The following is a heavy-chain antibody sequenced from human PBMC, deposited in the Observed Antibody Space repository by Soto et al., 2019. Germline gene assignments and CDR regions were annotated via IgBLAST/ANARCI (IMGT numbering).Heavy chain of an antibody. CDR3: ARDLAEGGPLNYYMDV. J-gene: IGHJ6*03. CDR2: IYYSGST. CDR1: GGSISSYY. D-gene: IGHD2-15*01. V-gene: IGHV4-59*01. Sequence: SETLSLTCTVSGGSISSYYWSWIRQPPGKGLEWIGYIYYSGSTNYNPSLKSRVTISVDTSKNQFSLKLSSVTAADTAVYYCARDLAEGGPLNYYMDVWGKGTTVTVSS.